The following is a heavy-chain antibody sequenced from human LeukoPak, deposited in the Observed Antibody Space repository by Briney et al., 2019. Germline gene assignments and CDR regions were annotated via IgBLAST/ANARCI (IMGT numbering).Heavy chain of an antibody. J-gene: IGHJ5*01. CDR2: IFRTGST. D-gene: IGHD3-10*01. CDR1: GGSIGSSSYY. Sequence: SETLSLTCTVSGGSIGSSSYYWGWIRQPPGKGLDWIGSIFRTGSTYYSASLKSRVSISVDTSKNHFALKLASVTAADTAVYFCARRVGFYGSGSLNYFDPWGQGILVSVSS. V-gene: IGHV4-39*02. CDR3: ARRVGFYGSGSLNYFDP.